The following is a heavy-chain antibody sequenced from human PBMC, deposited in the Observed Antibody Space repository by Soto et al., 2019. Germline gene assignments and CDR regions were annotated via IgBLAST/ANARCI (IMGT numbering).Heavy chain of an antibody. J-gene: IGHJ4*02. CDR1: GGTFNSFD. Sequence: QVHLVQSGAEVKKPGSSVRVSCKASGGTFNSFDITWVRQAPGEGLEWLGGIVPLFGRADYAQKFQGRDTITADTSTGTAFLETRNVREVAPAVDSCARYFGGTTIEIIIRGMVFDAWGTGTLITISS. CDR3: ARYFGGTTIEIIIRGMVFDA. D-gene: IGHD1-1*01. V-gene: IGHV1-69*06. CDR2: IVPLFGRA.